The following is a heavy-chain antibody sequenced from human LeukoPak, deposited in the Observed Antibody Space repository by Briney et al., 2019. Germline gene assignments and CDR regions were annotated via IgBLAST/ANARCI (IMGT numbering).Heavy chain of an antibody. J-gene: IGHJ4*02. D-gene: IGHD3-3*01. V-gene: IGHV1-18*01. Sequence: ASVKVSCKASGYTFTSYGISWVRQAPGQGLEWMGWISAYNGNTNYAQKLQGRVTMSTDTSTSTAYMELRSLRSDDTAVYYCARDAARGIFGDLDYWGQGTLVTVSS. CDR3: ARDAARGIFGDLDY. CDR2: ISAYNGNT. CDR1: GYTFTSYG.